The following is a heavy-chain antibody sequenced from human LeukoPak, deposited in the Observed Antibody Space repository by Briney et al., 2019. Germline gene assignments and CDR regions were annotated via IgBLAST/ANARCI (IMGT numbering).Heavy chain of an antibody. J-gene: IGHJ4*02. CDR1: RFTFSSYG. D-gene: IGHD1-26*01. CDR2: ISYDGSHE. Sequence: GGSLRLSCAASRFTFSSYGMHWVRQAPGKGLEWVALISYDGSHEYYPASVKGRFTISRDNSKNTLSLQLNSLRPEDTAVYYCAKSQLIGSYHPPGYWGQGTLVTVSS. CDR3: AKSQLIGSYHPPGY. V-gene: IGHV3-30*18.